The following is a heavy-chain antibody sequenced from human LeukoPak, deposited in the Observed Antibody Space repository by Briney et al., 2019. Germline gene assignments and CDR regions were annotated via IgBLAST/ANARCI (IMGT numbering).Heavy chain of an antibody. CDR3: AKAPGQGYSSTQNPSYTCFAP. V-gene: IGHV3-23*01. CDR1: GFTFSSYA. Sequence: PGGSLRLSCAASGFTFSSYAMSWVRQAPGKGLEWVSAISGSGGSTYYADSVKGRFTISRDNSKNTLYLQMNSLRAEDAAVYYCAKAPGQGYSSTQNPSYTCFAPGGKETWVTVS. J-gene: IGHJ5*02. CDR2: ISGSGGST. D-gene: IGHD6-13*01.